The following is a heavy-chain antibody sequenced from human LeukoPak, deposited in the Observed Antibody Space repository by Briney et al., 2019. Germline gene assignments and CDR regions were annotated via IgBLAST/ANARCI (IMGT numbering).Heavy chain of an antibody. Sequence: GGSLRLSCAASGFTFSSYDMHWVRHATGKGLQWVSAIGTAGDTYYPGSVKGRFTISRENAKNSLYLQMNSLRAGDTAVHYCARGLDYGDLRGIDYTMDVWGQGTTVTVSS. CDR1: GFTFSSYD. J-gene: IGHJ6*02. V-gene: IGHV3-13*01. CDR2: IGTAGDT. D-gene: IGHD4-17*01. CDR3: ARGLDYGDLRGIDYTMDV.